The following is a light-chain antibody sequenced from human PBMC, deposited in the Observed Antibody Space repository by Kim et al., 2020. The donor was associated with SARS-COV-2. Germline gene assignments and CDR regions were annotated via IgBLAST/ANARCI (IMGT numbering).Light chain of an antibody. V-gene: IGLV1-44*01. CDR3: ATWDYSLNGWV. CDR1: RPNVGSHI. Sequence: QPVLTQPPSASGTPGQRVTISCSGSRPNVGSHIVNWYQQLPGTAPKLLIYNDNQRPSRVPDRFSGSRSGTSASLAISGLQSADEADYYCATWDYSLNGWVFGGGTKVTVL. CDR2: NDN. J-gene: IGLJ3*02.